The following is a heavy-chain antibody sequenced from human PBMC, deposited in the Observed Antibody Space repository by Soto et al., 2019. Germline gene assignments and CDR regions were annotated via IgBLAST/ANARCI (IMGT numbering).Heavy chain of an antibody. D-gene: IGHD3-22*01. Sequence: ASVKVSCKGSGYTLTELSMHWVRQAPGKGLEWMGGFDPEDGETIYAQKFQGRVTMTEDTSTDTAYMELSSLRSEDTAVYYCATDRYDSSGYYYNYWGQGTLVTVSS. CDR3: ATDRYDSSGYYYNY. J-gene: IGHJ4*02. CDR1: GYTLTELS. CDR2: FDPEDGET. V-gene: IGHV1-24*01.